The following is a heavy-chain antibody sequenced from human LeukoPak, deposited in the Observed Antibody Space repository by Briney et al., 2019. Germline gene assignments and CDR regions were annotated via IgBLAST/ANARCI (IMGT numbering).Heavy chain of an antibody. J-gene: IGHJ4*02. CDR2: ISTTGGST. Sequence: GGSLRLSCAAAGFTFTTYSMNWVRQAPGQGLEWVSTISTTGGSTYYAHSMKGRFTISRDNSKNTVSLRMNSLRAEDTAIYYCAKDLVSGYTFDSWGQGTLVTVSS. V-gene: IGHV3-23*01. D-gene: IGHD6-13*01. CDR3: AKDLVSGYTFDS. CDR1: GFTFTTYS.